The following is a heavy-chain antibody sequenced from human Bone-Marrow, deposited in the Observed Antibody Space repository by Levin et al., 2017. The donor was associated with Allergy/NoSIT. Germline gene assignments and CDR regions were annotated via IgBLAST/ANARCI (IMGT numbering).Heavy chain of an antibody. CDR3: TRDRPHTWFDP. CDR2: INNDGSDT. CDR1: GLSFSSHW. Sequence: AGGSLRLSCAASGLSFSSHWMHWVRQASGKGLVWVSRINNDGSDTVYADSVKGRFTISRDNTKNTLYLQMNSLRDEDTAVYYCTRDRPHTWFDPWGQGTLVTVSS. V-gene: IGHV3-74*01. J-gene: IGHJ5*02.